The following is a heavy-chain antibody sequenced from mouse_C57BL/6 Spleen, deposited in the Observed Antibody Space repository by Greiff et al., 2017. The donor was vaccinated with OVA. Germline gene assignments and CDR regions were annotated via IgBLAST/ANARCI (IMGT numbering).Heavy chain of an antibody. Sequence: QVQLKESGAELARPGASVKMSCKASGYTFTSYTMHWVKQRPGPGLEWIGYINPSSGYTKYNQKFKDKATLTADKSSSTAYMQLSSLTSEDSAVYYCARSGYYDFDYWGQGTTLTVSS. D-gene: IGHD2-3*01. J-gene: IGHJ2*01. CDR2: INPSSGYT. CDR1: GYTFTSYT. CDR3: ARSGYYDFDY. V-gene: IGHV1-4*01.